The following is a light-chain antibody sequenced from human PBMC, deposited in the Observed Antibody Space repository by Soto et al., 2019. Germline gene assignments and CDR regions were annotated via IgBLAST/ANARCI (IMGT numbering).Light chain of an antibody. V-gene: IGLV1-44*01. CDR3: AAWDDSLRSYV. J-gene: IGLJ1*01. CDR1: NSDIGPNA. CDR2: SDN. Sequence: VLAQPPSVSGTPGQRVTISCSGGNSDIGPNAVNWYQQLPGTAPKLLLHSDNQRPSGVPDRFSGSKSGTSASLAISGLQSDDEAEYFCAAWDDSLRSYVFGTGTKVTVL.